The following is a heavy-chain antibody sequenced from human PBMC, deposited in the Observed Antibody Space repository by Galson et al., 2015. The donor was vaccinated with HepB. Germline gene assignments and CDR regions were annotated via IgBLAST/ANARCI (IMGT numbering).Heavy chain of an antibody. Sequence: SLRLSCAASGFNLNNHVMAWVRQAPGKGLEWVSSVFPRGDNTYYAESVKGRFSVSRDNSKNTHYLQMSGLRAEDTATYYCARLQDRFGELWGHYNMDVWGRGTTVTVSS. CDR3: ARLQDRFGELWGHYNMDV. CDR1: GFNLNNHV. D-gene: IGHD3-10*01. CDR2: VFPRGDNT. J-gene: IGHJ6*02. V-gene: IGHV3-23*01.